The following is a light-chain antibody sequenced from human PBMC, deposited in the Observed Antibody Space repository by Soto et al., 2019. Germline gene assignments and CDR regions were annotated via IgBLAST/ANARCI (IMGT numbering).Light chain of an antibody. CDR2: LGS. Sequence: DMVMTQSPLSLPVTPGEPASISCRSSQSLLHSNGYNYLDWYLQKPGQSPQLLIYLGSNRASGVPDRFSGSGSGTDFPLKISRVEAEDVGVYYCMQALQTPITFGQGTRLEIK. J-gene: IGKJ5*01. CDR3: MQALQTPIT. V-gene: IGKV2-28*01. CDR1: QSLLHSNGYNY.